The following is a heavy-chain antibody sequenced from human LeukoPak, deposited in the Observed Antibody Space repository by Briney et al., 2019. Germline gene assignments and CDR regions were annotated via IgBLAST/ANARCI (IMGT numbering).Heavy chain of an antibody. CDR2: VAYDGSNK. D-gene: IGHD2-8*01. CDR3: AKDCTNYCGIDV. CDR1: GFTFSSYG. V-gene: IGHV3-30*18. J-gene: IGHJ6*02. Sequence: GGSLRLSCAASGFTFSSYGMTWVRQAPGKGLEWMAVVAYDGSNKHCADSVQGRFTISRDNSKNTLYLQMNSLRAEDTAVYYCAKDCTNYCGIDVWGQGTTVTVSS.